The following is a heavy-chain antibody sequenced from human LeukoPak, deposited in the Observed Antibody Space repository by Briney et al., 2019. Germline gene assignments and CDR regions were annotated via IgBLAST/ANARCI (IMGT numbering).Heavy chain of an antibody. CDR1: GFTFSSYG. D-gene: IGHD5-18*01. Sequence: GGSLRLSCAASGFTFSSYGMHWVRQAPGKGLEWVAVISYDGSNKYYADSVKGRFTISRDNSKNTLYLQMNSLRAEDTAVYYCAKVRQLWPPSYYFDYWGQGTLVTVSS. J-gene: IGHJ4*02. CDR2: ISYDGSNK. CDR3: AKVRQLWPPSYYFDY. V-gene: IGHV3-30*18.